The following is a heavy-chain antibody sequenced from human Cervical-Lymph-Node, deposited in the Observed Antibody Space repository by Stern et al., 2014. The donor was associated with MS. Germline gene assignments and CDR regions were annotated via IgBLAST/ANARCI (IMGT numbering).Heavy chain of an antibody. V-gene: IGHV3-30*03. D-gene: IGHD2-21*02. CDR3: ATSPAVVTLDY. CDR2: VSFDGGFE. CDR1: GLTFKSFG. J-gene: IGHJ4*02. Sequence: VQLVESGGDVVQPGRSLRLSCVASGLTFKSFGMHWVRQAPGKGLEWLSFVSFDGGFEDYADSVKGRFAISRDDSKNTVYLPMDSLRVEDSALYYCATSPAVVTLDYWGQGTLVTVSS.